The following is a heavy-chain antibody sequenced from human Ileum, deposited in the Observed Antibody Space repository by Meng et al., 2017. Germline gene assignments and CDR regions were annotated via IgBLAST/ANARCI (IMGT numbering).Heavy chain of an antibody. V-gene: IGHV3-7*01. D-gene: IGHD5-18*01. CDR2: LNQDGSGK. J-gene: IGHJ4*02. CDR1: GFVFSSNW. Sequence: GESLKISCEASGFVFSSNWMTWVRQAPGKGLECVACLNQDGSGKYYLDSVKGRFTISRDNAKNSLYLQMNSLRADDTAVYYCATVGDGYIYESRGSWGQGTLVTVSS. CDR3: ATVGDGYIYESRGS.